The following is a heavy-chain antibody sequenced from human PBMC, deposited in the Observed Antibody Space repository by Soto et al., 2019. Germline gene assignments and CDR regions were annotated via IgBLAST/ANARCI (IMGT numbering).Heavy chain of an antibody. CDR3: ARGEHWLSTHSSCSMDV. D-gene: IGHD6-19*01. J-gene: IGHJ6*03. V-gene: IGHV3-20*01. CDR1: GFTFDAYG. CDR2: INWNGGST. Sequence: GGSLRLSCAASGFTFDAYGMSWVRQAPGKGLEWVSGINWNGGSTGYADSVKGRFTISRDNAKNSLYLQMNSLRAEDTALYHCARGEHWLSTHSSCSMDVWGKGTTVTVSS.